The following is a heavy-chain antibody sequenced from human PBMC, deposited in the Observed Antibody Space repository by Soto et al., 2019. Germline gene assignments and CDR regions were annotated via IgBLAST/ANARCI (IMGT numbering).Heavy chain of an antibody. Sequence: VKVSCKAVGYIFTSYYIHWVRQAPGQGLEWMGLINPSGGSTNYAQKLQGRVTMTTDTSTSTAYMELRSLRSDDTAVYYCASHSSSWYVSWFDPWGQGTLVTVSS. D-gene: IGHD6-13*01. J-gene: IGHJ5*02. CDR2: INPSGGST. V-gene: IGHV1-46*01. CDR3: ASHSSSWYVSWFDP. CDR1: GYIFTSYY.